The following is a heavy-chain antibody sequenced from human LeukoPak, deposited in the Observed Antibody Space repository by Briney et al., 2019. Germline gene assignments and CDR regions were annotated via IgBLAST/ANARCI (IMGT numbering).Heavy chain of an antibody. J-gene: IGHJ3*02. CDR2: ISSIVSNI. CDR1: GFTLTSYE. D-gene: IGHD2-15*01. CDR3: ARGGYCSGGTCYSLYACGI. Sequence: GGSLRLSCVASGFTLTSYEMNWVRQAPGRGLEWVSYISSIVSNIYFADPVKGRFTISRDNAKNSLYLQMNSPRAEDTAVYYCARGGYCSGGTCYSLYACGIWGQGIMVTVSS. V-gene: IGHV3-48*03.